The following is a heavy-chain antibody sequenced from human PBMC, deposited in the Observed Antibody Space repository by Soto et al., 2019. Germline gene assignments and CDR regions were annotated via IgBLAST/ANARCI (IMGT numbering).Heavy chain of an antibody. V-gene: IGHV1-2*02. Sequence: ASVKVSCKASGYTFTGYYMHWVRQAPGQGPEWMGWINPNSGGTNYAQKFQGRVTMTRDTSISTAYMELSRLRSDDTAVYYCARDRKATEYYDFRSGPADYGMDVWGQGTTVTV. CDR1: GYTFTGYY. J-gene: IGHJ6*02. CDR2: INPNSGGT. CDR3: ARDRKATEYYDFRSGPADYGMDV. D-gene: IGHD3-3*01.